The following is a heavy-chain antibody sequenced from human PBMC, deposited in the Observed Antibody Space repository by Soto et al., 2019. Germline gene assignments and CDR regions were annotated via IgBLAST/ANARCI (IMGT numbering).Heavy chain of an antibody. V-gene: IGHV1-69*06. J-gene: IGHJ3*02. D-gene: IGHD1-26*01. Sequence: QVQLVQSGAEVKKPGSSVKVSCRASGGIFSTYAMNWVRQAPGQGLEWMGGIIPLFGTANYSQKLQGRVMISANKTAHIAYMELSSLRSEDTAVYYCARVQNSWTYLHAFDIWGQGTRVTVSS. CDR3: ARVQNSWTYLHAFDI. CDR2: IIPLFGTA. CDR1: GGIFSTYA.